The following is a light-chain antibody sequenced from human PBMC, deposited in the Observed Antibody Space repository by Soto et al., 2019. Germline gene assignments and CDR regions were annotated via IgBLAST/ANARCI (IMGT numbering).Light chain of an antibody. J-gene: IGLJ3*02. V-gene: IGLV2-14*01. CDR2: EVD. Sequence: QSALTQPASVSGSPGQSITISCTGTSSDVGGYKYVSWYQQHPGKAHKLMIYEVDKPPSGISNRFSGSKSGNTASLTISGLQAEEEADYYCSSYTSSNTWVFGGGTKVTVL. CDR1: SSDVGGYKY. CDR3: SSYTSSNTWV.